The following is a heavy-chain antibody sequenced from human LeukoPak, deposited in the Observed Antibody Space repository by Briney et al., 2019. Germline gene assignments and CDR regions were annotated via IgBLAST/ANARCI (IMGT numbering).Heavy chain of an antibody. CDR1: GGSFSGYY. J-gene: IGHJ4*02. V-gene: IGHV4-34*01. Sequence: PSETLSLTCAVYGGSFSGYYWSWIRQPPGKGLEWIGEINHSGSTNYNPSLKSRVNISVDTSKNQFSLKLSSVTAADTAVFYCARVQFDSSGFYSYFDHWGQGALVTVSS. CDR2: INHSGST. CDR3: ARVQFDSSGFYSYFDH. D-gene: IGHD3-22*01.